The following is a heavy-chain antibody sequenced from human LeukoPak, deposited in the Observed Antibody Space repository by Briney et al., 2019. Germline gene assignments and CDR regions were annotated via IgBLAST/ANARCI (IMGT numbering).Heavy chain of an antibody. CDR2: ISYDGSNK. Sequence: GGSLRLSCVASGFTLSRYWMHWVRQAPGKGLEWVAVISYDGSNKYYADSVKGRFTISRDNSKNTLYLQMNSLRAEDTAVYYCAKLFAGATGIAAAGNNYWGQGTLVTVSS. CDR1: GFTLSRYW. CDR3: AKLFAGATGIAAAGNNY. V-gene: IGHV3-30*18. D-gene: IGHD6-13*01. J-gene: IGHJ4*02.